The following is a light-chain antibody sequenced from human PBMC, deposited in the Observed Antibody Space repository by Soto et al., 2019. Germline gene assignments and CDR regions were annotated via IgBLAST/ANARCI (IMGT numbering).Light chain of an antibody. J-gene: IGLJ3*02. V-gene: IGLV2-18*02. Sequence: QSALTQPPSVSGCRGQSLTISCIATSSDAGSYNRVSWYQQSPGTAPNLIIYEVTNRPSGGADRFSGSKSGNTASLTISGLQAEDEADYYCISYTSRNALVFGGGSKVTVL. CDR1: SSDAGSYNR. CDR3: ISYTSRNALV. CDR2: EVT.